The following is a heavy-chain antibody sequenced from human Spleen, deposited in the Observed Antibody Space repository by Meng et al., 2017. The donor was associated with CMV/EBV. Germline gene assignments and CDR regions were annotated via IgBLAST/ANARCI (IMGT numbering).Heavy chain of an antibody. CDR2: IWYDGSYK. J-gene: IGHJ4*02. Sequence: SCAASGFTLSSYGMHWVRQAPGKGLEWVAVIWYDGSYKYYADSVKGRFTISRDDSRNTLYVQMSSLRAEDTAVYYCARDRTGYDYLDYWGQGTLVTVSS. V-gene: IGHV3-33*01. D-gene: IGHD5-12*01. CDR3: ARDRTGYDYLDY. CDR1: GFTLSSYG.